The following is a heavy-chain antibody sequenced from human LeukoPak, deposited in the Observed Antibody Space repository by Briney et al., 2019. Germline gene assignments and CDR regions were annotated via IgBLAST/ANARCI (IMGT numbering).Heavy chain of an antibody. CDR2: INHSGST. D-gene: IGHD3-22*01. J-gene: IGHJ4*02. CDR3: ARAYYYDSSGYPLDY. Sequence: TSETLSLTCAVYGGSFSGYYWSWIRQPPGKGLEWIGEINHSGSTNYNPSLKSRVTISVDTSKNQFSLKLSSVTAADTAVYYCARAYYYDSSGYPLDYWGQGTLVTVSS. CDR1: GGSFSGYY. V-gene: IGHV4-34*01.